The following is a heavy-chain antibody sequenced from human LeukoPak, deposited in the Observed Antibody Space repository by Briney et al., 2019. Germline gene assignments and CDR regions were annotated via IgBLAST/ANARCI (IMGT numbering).Heavy chain of an antibody. D-gene: IGHD3-10*01. CDR3: ARADYGSGSYYNNYYDLWFDP. J-gene: IGHJ5*02. CDR2: ISYSGYT. V-gene: IGHV4-39*07. CDR1: GDSISSSSYY. Sequence: SETLSLTCTVSGDSISSSSYYWGWIRQPPGKGLEWIGSISYSGYTYCNPSLKSRVTISVDASKKQFSLKLSSVTAADTAVYYCARADYGSGSYYNNYYDLWFDPWGQGTLVTVSS.